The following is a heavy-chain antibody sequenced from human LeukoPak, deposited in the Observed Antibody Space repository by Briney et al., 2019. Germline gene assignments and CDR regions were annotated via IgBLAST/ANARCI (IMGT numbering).Heavy chain of an antibody. CDR3: ARAPTTGLALDY. Sequence: PSETLSLTCTVSGGSISSSSYYWGWIRQPPGKGLEWIGSIYYSGSTYYNPSLKSRVTISVDTSKNQFSLKLSSVTAADTAVYYCARAPTTGLALDYWGQGTLVTVSS. J-gene: IGHJ4*02. CDR2: IYYSGST. V-gene: IGHV4-39*07. D-gene: IGHD3-9*01. CDR1: GGSISSSSYY.